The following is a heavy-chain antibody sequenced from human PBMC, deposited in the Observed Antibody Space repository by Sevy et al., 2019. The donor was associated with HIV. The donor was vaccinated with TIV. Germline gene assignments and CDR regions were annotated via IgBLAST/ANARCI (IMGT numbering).Heavy chain of an antibody. V-gene: IGHV3-30*18. CDR1: GFTFSSYG. Sequence: GGFLRLSCAASGFTFSSYGMHWVRQAPGKGLEWVAVISYDGSNKYYADSVKGRFTISRDNSKNTLYLQMNSLRAEDTAVYYCAKDGGRRIRYFQHWGQGTLVTVSS. D-gene: IGHD3-16*01. CDR3: AKDGGRRIRYFQH. J-gene: IGHJ1*01. CDR2: ISYDGSNK.